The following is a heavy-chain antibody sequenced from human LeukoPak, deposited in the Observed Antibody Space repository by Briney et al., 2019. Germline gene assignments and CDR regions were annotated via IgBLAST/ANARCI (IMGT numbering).Heavy chain of an antibody. CDR3: AKDRRAYCSSTSCHPFDY. Sequence: GGSLRLSCAASGFTFSSYGMHWVRQAPGKGLEWVAFIRYDGSNKYYADSVKGRFTISRDNSKNTLYLQMNSLRAEDTAVYYCAKDRRAYCSSTSCHPFDYWGQGTLVTVSS. J-gene: IGHJ4*02. D-gene: IGHD2-2*01. V-gene: IGHV3-30*02. CDR2: IRYDGSNK. CDR1: GFTFSSYG.